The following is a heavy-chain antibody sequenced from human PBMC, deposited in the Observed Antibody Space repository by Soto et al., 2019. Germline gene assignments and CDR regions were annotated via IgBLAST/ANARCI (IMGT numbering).Heavy chain of an antibody. D-gene: IGHD4-4*01. J-gene: IGHJ4*02. Sequence: EVQLLESGGRLVGPGGSLRLSCSASGFSFNNYGMSWVRQGPGKGLEWVSSISPSGGSTYYSDSVKGRFTISRDNSKNMLYLQMSSLRAEDTGVFYCSKYARVRLTTGFDSWGQVTLVAVSS. V-gene: IGHV3-23*01. CDR1: GFSFNNYG. CDR3: SKYARVRLTTGFDS. CDR2: ISPSGGST.